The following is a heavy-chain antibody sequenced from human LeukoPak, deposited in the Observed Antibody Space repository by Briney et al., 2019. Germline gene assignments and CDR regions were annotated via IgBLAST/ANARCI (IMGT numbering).Heavy chain of an antibody. CDR1: GGSFSGYY. J-gene: IGHJ4*02. V-gene: IGHV4-34*01. D-gene: IGHD5-18*01. Sequence: SETLSLTCAVYGGSFSGYYWSWIRQPPGKGLEWIGEINHSGSTNYNPSLKSRVTISVDTSKNQFSLKLSSVTAADTAVYYCARGLREQLWFRGSDYWGQGTLVTVSS. CDR2: INHSGST. CDR3: ARGLREQLWFRGSDY.